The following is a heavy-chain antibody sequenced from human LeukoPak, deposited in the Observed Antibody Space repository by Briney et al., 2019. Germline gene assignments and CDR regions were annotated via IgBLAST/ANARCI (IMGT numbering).Heavy chain of an antibody. CDR3: ARGQGDYYDSSGYYAH. CDR2: INHSGST. D-gene: IGHD3-22*01. V-gene: IGHV4-34*01. J-gene: IGHJ4*02. CDR1: GGSFSGYY. Sequence: SETLSLTCAVYGGSFSGYYWSWIRQPPGKGLEWIGEINHSGSTNYNPSLKSRVTISVDTSKNQSSLKLSSVTAADTAVYYCARGQGDYYDSSGYYAHWGQGTLVTVS.